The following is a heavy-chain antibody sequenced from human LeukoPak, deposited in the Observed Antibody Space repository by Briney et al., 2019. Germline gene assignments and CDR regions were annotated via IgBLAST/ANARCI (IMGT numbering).Heavy chain of an antibody. V-gene: IGHV1-2*02. J-gene: IGHJ4*02. D-gene: IGHD2-2*01. CDR2: INPNSGGT. CDR1: GYTFTGYY. CDR3: ARVRSRQLLCFDY. Sequence: ASVKVSCKASGYTFTGYYMHWVRQAPGQGLEWMGWINPNSGGTNYAQKFQGRVTMTWDTSISTAYMELSRLRSDDTAVYYCARVRSRQLLCFDYWGQGTLVTVSS.